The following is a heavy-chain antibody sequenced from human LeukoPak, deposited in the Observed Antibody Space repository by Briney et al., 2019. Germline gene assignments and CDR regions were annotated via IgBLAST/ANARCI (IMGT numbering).Heavy chain of an antibody. CDR1: GFTFSSYW. CDR3: ARDRYYYDSSGYCDY. D-gene: IGHD3-22*01. Sequence: GGSLRLSCAASGFTFSSYWMHWVRQAPGKGLVWVSRINSDGSSTSYADSVKGRFTISRDNAKNTLYLQMNSLRAEDTAVYYCARDRYYYDSSGYCDYWGQGTLVTVSS. V-gene: IGHV3-74*01. J-gene: IGHJ4*02. CDR2: INSDGSST.